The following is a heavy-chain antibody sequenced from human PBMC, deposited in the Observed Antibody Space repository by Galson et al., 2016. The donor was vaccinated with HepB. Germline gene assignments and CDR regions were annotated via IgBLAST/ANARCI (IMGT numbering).Heavy chain of an antibody. V-gene: IGHV2-70*04. CDR3: ALTGTYCGCDCYYYCDY. J-gene: IGHJ4*02. D-gene: IGHD2-21*02. Sequence: PALVKPTQTLTLTCTFSGFSLNTSGMRVNWIRQPPGKALEWLARIDWDDDKFYNTSLRTRLTISKDTSKNQVVLTMINMDPVDTAPYYCALTGTYCGCDCYYYCDYWGQGTLVTVSS. CDR1: GFSLNTSGMR. CDR2: IDWDDDK.